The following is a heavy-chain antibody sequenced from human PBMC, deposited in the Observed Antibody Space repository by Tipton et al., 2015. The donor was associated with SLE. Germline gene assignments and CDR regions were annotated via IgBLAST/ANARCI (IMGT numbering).Heavy chain of an antibody. CDR1: GLTSGDFA. CDR3: AADVPIQGVGELDH. V-gene: IGHV3-15*01. CDR2: IKSKVDGATI. D-gene: IGHD3-16*01. J-gene: IGHJ4*02. Sequence: GSLRLSCTASGLTSGDFAMSWVRQTPGKGLEYVGRIKSKVDGATIDYATPVKGRFTISRDDSWNTLYLYMNSLQTEDTGVYYCAADVPIQGVGELDHWGQGTLVTVSS.